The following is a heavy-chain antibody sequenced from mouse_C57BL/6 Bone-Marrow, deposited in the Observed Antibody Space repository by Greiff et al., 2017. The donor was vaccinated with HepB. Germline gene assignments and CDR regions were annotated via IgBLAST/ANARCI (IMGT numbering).Heavy chain of an antibody. CDR1: GYTFTDYE. D-gene: IGHD4-1*01. CDR2: IDPETGGT. Sequence: QVHVKQSGAELVRPGASVTLSCKASGYTFTDYEMHWVKQTPVHGLEWIGAIDPETGGTAYNQKFKGKAILTADKSSSTAYMELRSLTSEDSAVYYCTRSTSNLGDYWGQGTSVTVSS. J-gene: IGHJ4*01. V-gene: IGHV1-15*01. CDR3: TRSTSNLGDY.